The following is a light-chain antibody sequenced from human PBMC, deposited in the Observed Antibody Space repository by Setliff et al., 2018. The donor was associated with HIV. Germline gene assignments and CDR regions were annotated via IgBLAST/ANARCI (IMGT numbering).Light chain of an antibody. V-gene: IGLV2-14*01. CDR3: SSYTGSNTSYV. J-gene: IGLJ1*01. CDR2: EVT. Sequence: QSVLTQPASVSGSPGQSITISCTGTSSDVGGYSYVSWYQQHPGKAPKLIIYEVTNRPSGVSNRFSGSKSGNTASLTISGLQAEDEADYYCSSYTGSNTSYVFGAGTKVTVL. CDR1: SSDVGGYSY.